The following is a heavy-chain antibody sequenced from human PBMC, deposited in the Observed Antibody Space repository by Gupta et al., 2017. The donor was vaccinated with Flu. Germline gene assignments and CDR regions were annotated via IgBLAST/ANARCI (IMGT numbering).Heavy chain of an antibody. Sequence: QVQLQESGPGLVQPSETLSLTCTVSGGFISSYYWSWIRQPPGKGLEWIGYIYYSGSTNYNPSLKSRVTISVDTSKNQFSLKLSSVTAADTAVYYCAGGDGYNFRWGQGTLVTGSS. D-gene: IGHD5-24*01. CDR1: GGFISSYY. CDR3: AGGDGYNFR. CDR2: IYYSGST. V-gene: IGHV4-59*01. J-gene: IGHJ4*02.